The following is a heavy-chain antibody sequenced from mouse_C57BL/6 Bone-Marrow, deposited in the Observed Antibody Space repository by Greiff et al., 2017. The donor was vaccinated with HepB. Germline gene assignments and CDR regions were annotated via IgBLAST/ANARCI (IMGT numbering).Heavy chain of an antibody. Sequence: EVQLQQSGAELARPGASVKLSCKASGYSFTDYNMNWVKQSNGKSLEWIGVINPNYGTTSYNQKFKGKATLTVDQSSSTAYMQLNSLTSEDSAVYYCARASYYGSSYAMDYWGQGTSVTVSS. CDR2: INPNYGTT. V-gene: IGHV1-39*01. J-gene: IGHJ4*01. CDR1: GYSFTDYN. CDR3: ARASYYGSSYAMDY. D-gene: IGHD1-1*01.